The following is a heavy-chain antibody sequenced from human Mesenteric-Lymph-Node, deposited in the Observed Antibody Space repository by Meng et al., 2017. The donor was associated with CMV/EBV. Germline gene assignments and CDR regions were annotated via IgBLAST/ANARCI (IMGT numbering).Heavy chain of an antibody. J-gene: IGHJ6*02. Sequence: GESLKISCAASGFTFSSYWMSWVRQPPGKGLEWVALSSYDGRNQYCADSLQGRCTISRDNSKNTLYLQMNSLRPEDTALYYCARSSIGIETTFPVVIWLDYYHNGMDVWGQGTTVTVS. CDR3: ARSSIGIETTFPVVIWLDYYHNGMDV. CDR2: SSYDGRNQ. V-gene: IGHV3-30*03. CDR1: GFTFSSYW. D-gene: IGHD3-3*01.